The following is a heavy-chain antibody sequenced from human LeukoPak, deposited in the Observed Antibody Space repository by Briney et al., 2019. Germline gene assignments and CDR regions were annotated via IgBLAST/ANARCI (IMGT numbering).Heavy chain of an antibody. Sequence: SETLSLTCTVSGGSISSSSYYWGWIRQPPGKGLEWIGSIYYSGSTYYNPSLKSRVTISVDTSKNQFSLKLSSVTAADTAVYYCARSDPTTYWYFDLWGRGTLVTVSS. CDR1: GGSISSSSYY. V-gene: IGHV4-39*07. J-gene: IGHJ2*01. CDR3: ARSDPTTYWYFDL. CDR2: IYYSGST. D-gene: IGHD1-26*01.